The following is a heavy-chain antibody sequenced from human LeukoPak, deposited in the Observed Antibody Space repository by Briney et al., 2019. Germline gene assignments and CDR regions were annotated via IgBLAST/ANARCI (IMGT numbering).Heavy chain of an antibody. CDR3: AKAGRVRYYYDSNDWFDP. J-gene: IGHJ5*02. D-gene: IGHD3-22*01. CDR2: ISYDGSSK. V-gene: IGHV3-30-3*01. CDR1: GFTFSSYA. Sequence: GGSLRLSCAASGFTFSSYAMHWVRQAPGKGLEWVAVISYDGSSKYYADSVKGRFTISRDNSKNTLYLQMNSLRAEDTAVYYCAKAGRVRYYYDSNDWFDPWGQGTLVTVSS.